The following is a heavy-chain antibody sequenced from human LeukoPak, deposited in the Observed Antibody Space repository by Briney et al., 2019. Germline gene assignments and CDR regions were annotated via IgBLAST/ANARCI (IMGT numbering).Heavy chain of an antibody. D-gene: IGHD1-26*01. Sequence: SETLSLTCTVSGDSIRSYFWGWIRQPPGRGLEYIGYIYSSGSTSYNPSFKSRVTISVDTSKNQFSLKLSSVTAADTAVYYCARHKNGGSFPLDSWGQGTLVTVSS. CDR3: ARHKNGGSFPLDS. CDR2: IYSSGST. V-gene: IGHV4-59*08. CDR1: GDSIRSYF. J-gene: IGHJ4*02.